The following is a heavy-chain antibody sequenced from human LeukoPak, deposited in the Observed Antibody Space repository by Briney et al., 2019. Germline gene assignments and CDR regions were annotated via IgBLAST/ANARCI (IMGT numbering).Heavy chain of an antibody. J-gene: IGHJ4*02. Sequence: GGSLRLSCAASEFTFSSYEMTWVRQAPGKGLEWVSYISSSGNSIYYADSVKGRFTISRDNAKNSLYLQMNNLRAEDTAVYFCARGIGLRIDFWGQGTLVTVSS. CDR1: EFTFSSYE. D-gene: IGHD5/OR15-5a*01. CDR2: ISSSGNSI. V-gene: IGHV3-48*03. CDR3: ARGIGLRIDF.